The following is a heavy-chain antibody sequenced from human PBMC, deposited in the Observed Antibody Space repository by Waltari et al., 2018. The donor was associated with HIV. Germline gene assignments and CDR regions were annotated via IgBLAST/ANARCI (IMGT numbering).Heavy chain of an antibody. J-gene: IGHJ4*02. CDR1: GFTFSSYG. CDR3: AKGWTPRYFDY. CDR2: ISYDGSNK. D-gene: IGHD1-1*01. Sequence: QVQLVESGGGVVQPGRSLRLPCAASGFTFSSYGMHWVRQAPGKGLEWVAVISYDGSNKYYADSVKGRFTISRDNSKNTLYLQMNSLRAEDTAVYYCAKGWTPRYFDYWGQGTLVTVSS. V-gene: IGHV3-30*18.